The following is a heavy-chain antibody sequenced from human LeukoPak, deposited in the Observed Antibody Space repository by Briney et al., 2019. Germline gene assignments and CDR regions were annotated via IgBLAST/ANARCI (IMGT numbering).Heavy chain of an antibody. J-gene: IGHJ4*02. CDR2: IYSGGST. V-gene: IGHV3-53*01. CDR1: GGTVSSNY. Sequence: GGALRLSCAASGGTVSSNYMSWVRQAPGKGLEWVSVIYSGGSTYYADSVKGRFTISRDNSKNTLYLQMNSLRAEDTAVYYCARVSPGGWLAYYYFDYWGQGTLVTVSS. D-gene: IGHD6-19*01. CDR3: ARVSPGGWLAYYYFDY.